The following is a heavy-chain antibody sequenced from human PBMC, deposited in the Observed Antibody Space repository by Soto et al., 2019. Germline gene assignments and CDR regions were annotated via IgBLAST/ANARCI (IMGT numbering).Heavy chain of an antibody. D-gene: IGHD6-19*01. CDR3: ARLRSGPSSGWWWAFDY. J-gene: IGHJ4*02. CDR1: DDSITNILYY. V-gene: IGHV4-39*01. Sequence: QLQLQDSGPGLVKPSETLSLTCTVSDDSITNILYYWGWIRQPPGKGLEYIGNIYHSGSTYYNPSFKSRVTISVDTPRNQFSLKLSSVTAADTAVYYCARLRSGPSSGWWWAFDYWGQGTLVTVSS. CDR2: IYHSGST.